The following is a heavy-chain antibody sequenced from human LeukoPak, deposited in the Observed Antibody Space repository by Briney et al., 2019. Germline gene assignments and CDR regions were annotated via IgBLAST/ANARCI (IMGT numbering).Heavy chain of an antibody. D-gene: IGHD6-6*01. CDR3: ARGLAARPNRYYFDY. V-gene: IGHV4-39*07. Sequence: SETLSLTCTVSGGSISSSSYYWGWIRQPPGKGLEWIGSIYYSGSTYYNPSLKSRVTISVDTSKNQFSLKLSSVTAADTAVYYCARGLAARPNRYYFDYWGQGTLVTVSS. J-gene: IGHJ4*02. CDR2: IYYSGST. CDR1: GGSISSSSYY.